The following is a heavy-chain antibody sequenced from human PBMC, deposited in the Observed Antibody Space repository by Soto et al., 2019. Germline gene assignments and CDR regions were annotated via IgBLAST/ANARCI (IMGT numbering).Heavy chain of an antibody. V-gene: IGHV4-34*01. CDR2: INHSGST. CDR1: GGSFSGYY. D-gene: IGHD6-13*01. CDR3: ARGYPGIAAAGPYNWFDP. Sequence: PSETLSLTCAAYGGSFSGYYWSWIRQPPGKGLEWIGEINHSGSTNYNPSLKSRVTISVDTSKNQFSLKLSSVTAADTAVYYCARGYPGIAAAGPYNWFDPWGQGTLVTV. J-gene: IGHJ5*02.